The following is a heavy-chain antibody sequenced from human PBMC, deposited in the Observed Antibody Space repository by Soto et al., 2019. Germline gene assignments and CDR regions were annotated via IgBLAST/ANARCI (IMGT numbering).Heavy chain of an antibody. CDR1: GFTFSSYA. CDR3: AKDRDYGADFDY. CDR2: ISGSGGST. J-gene: IGHJ4*02. D-gene: IGHD4-17*01. V-gene: IGHV3-23*01. Sequence: EVQLLESGGGLVQPGGSLRLSCAASGFTFSSYAMNWVRQAPGKGLEWVSGISGSGGSTNYADSVKGRFTISRDNSKNTLYLQMNSLRADDTAVYYCAKDRDYGADFDYWGQGTLVTVSS.